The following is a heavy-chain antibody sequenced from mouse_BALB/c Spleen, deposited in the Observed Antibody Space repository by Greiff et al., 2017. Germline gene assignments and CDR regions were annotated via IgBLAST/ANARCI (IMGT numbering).Heavy chain of an antibody. D-gene: IGHD2-4*01. CDR3: ARDYDGYAMDY. V-gene: IGHV1-20*02. CDR2: INPYNGDT. J-gene: IGHJ4*01. Sequence: VQLQQSGPELVKPGASVKISCKASGYSFTGYFMNWVMQSHGKSLEWIGRINPYNGDTFYNQKFKGKATLTVDKSSSTAHMELRSLASEDSAVYYCARDYDGYAMDYWGQGTSVTVSS. CDR1: GYSFTGYF.